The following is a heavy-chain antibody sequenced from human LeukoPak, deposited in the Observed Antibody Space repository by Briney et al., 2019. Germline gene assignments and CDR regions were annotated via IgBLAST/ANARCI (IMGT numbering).Heavy chain of an antibody. CDR3: ARITIFGAYYFDY. CDR1: GGSISSGSYY. D-gene: IGHD3-3*01. V-gene: IGHV4-61*02. Sequence: KASETLSLTCTVSGGSISSGSYYWSWIRQPAGKGLEWIGRIYTSGSTNYNPSLKSRVTISVDTSKNQFSLKLSSVTAADTAVYYCARITIFGAYYFDYWGQGTLSPSPQ. J-gene: IGHJ4*02. CDR2: IYTSGST.